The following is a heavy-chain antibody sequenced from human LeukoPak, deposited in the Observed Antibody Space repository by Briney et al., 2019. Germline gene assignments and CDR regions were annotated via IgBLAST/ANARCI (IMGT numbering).Heavy chain of an antibody. Sequence: SETPSLTCTVSGGSISRYYWSWIRQPPGEGLEWIGYIYYTGTTNYNPSLKNRVTMSVDTSKNQFSLKLSSVTTADTAVCYCARTGIWSGYYTFDYWGQGSLVTVSS. J-gene: IGHJ4*02. D-gene: IGHD3-3*01. CDR1: GGSISRYY. CDR2: IYYTGTT. V-gene: IGHV4-59*01. CDR3: ARTGIWSGYYTFDY.